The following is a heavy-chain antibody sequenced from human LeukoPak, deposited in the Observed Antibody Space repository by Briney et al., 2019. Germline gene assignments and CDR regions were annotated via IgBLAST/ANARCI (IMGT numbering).Heavy chain of an antibody. CDR3: ARALRARITGTTASVYGMDV. CDR2: IYYSGST. D-gene: IGHD1-20*01. CDR1: GGSISSYY. V-gene: IGHV4-59*01. Sequence: PSETLSLTCTVSGGSISSYYWSWIRQPPGKGLEWIGYIYYSGSTNYNPSLKSRVTISVDTSKNQFSLKLRSVTAADTAVYYCARALRARITGTTASVYGMDVWGQGTTVTVSS. J-gene: IGHJ6*02.